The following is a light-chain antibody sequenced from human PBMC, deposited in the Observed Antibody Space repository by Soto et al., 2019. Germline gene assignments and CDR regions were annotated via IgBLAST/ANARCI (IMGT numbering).Light chain of an antibody. J-gene: IGKJ2*01. CDR2: GAS. V-gene: IGKV3-15*01. CDR3: QQYNNWPPYT. Sequence: EILMTQSPATLSVSPGERATLSCRASESVAGHLAWYQQKPGQAPRLLIHGASIRATGIPVRFSGSGSGTEFTLTISSLQSEDFAVYYCQQYNNWPPYTFGQGTKLEIK. CDR1: ESVAGH.